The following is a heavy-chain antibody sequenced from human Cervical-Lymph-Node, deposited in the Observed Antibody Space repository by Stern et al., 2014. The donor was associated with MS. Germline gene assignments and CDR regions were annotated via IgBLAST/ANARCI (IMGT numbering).Heavy chain of an antibody. V-gene: IGHV5-51*01. CDR2: IYPGDSDT. CDR3: ARDYGDYAFDY. CDR1: GYSFTAYW. J-gene: IGHJ4*02. D-gene: IGHD4-17*01. Sequence: EVQLLESGAEVKKPGASLKISCKCSGYSFTAYWIAWVRQMPGQGLEWMGIIYPGDSDTRYSPSFQGQVTISADKSISTAYLQWSSLKASDTAMYYCARDYGDYAFDYWGQGILVTVSS.